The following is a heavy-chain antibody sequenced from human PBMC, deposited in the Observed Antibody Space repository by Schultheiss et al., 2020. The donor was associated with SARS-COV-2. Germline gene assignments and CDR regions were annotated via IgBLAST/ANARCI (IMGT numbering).Heavy chain of an antibody. CDR3: ARPLGYCSGGSCDDAFDI. V-gene: IGHV1-18*01. J-gene: IGHJ3*02. CDR1: GYTFTSYG. CDR2: ISAYNGNT. D-gene: IGHD2-15*01. Sequence: ASVKVSCKASGYTFTSYGISWVRQAPGQGLEWMGWISAYNGNTNYAQKLQGRVTMTTDTSTSTAYMELRSLRSDDTAVYYCARPLGYCSGGSCDDAFDIWGQGTMVTVSS.